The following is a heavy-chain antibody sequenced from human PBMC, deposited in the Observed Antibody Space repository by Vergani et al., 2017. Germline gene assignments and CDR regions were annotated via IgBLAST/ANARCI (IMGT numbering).Heavy chain of an antibody. CDR1: GFTFSSYA. CDR3: ARDESVIVGATAYFDY. Sequence: QVQLVESGGGVVQPGRSLRLSCAASGFTFSSYAMHWVRQAPGKGLEWVAVISYDGSNKYYADSVKGRFTISRDNSKNTLYLQMNSLRAEDTAVYYCARDESVIVGATAYFDYWGQGTLVTVSS. CDR2: ISYDGSNK. J-gene: IGHJ4*02. D-gene: IGHD1-26*01. V-gene: IGHV3-30*01.